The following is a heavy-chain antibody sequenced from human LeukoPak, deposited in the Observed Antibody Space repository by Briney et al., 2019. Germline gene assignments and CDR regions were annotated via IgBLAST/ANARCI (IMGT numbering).Heavy chain of an antibody. CDR1: GFTFSSYS. V-gene: IGHV3-21*01. CDR2: ISSSSSYI. Sequence: PGGSLRLSCAASGFTFSSYSMNWVRQAPGKGLEWVSSISSSSSYIYYADSVKGRFTISRDNAKNPLYLQMNSLRAEDTAVYYCAGSQWLGDWFDPWGQGTLVTVSS. CDR3: AGSQWLGDWFDP. D-gene: IGHD6-19*01. J-gene: IGHJ5*02.